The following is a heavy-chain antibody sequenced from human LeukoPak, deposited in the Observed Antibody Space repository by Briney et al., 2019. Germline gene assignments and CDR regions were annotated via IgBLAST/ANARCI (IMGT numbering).Heavy chain of an antibody. V-gene: IGHV4-38-2*01. CDR2: IFYSGHT. Sequence: GSLRLSCAASGFTFNTYGMSWVRQTPGKGLEWIASIFYSGHTHYNPSLQSRVTISLDTSKNQFSLKLRSVTAADTAVYHCGRTRYDSPGSWAQGTLVTVSS. CDR3: GRTRYDSPGS. CDR1: GFTFNTYG. J-gene: IGHJ5*02. D-gene: IGHD3-22*01.